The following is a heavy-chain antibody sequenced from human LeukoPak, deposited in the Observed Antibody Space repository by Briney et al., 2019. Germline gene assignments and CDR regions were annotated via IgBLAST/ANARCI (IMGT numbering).Heavy chain of an antibody. CDR3: ASGQDGWFGGPHFLDY. J-gene: IGHJ4*02. CDR1: GYTFTSYG. V-gene: IGHV1-18*01. D-gene: IGHD3-10*01. Sequence: ASVKVSCKASGYTFTSYGISWVRQAPGQGLEWMGWISAYNGNTNYAQKLQGRVTMTTDTSKSTAYMELRSLRSDDTAVYYCASGQDGWFGGPHFLDYWGQGTLVTVSS. CDR2: ISAYNGNT.